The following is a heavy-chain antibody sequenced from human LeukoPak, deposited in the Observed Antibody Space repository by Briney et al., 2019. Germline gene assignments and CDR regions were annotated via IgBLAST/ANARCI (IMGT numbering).Heavy chain of an antibody. J-gene: IGHJ4*02. V-gene: IGHV3-23*01. D-gene: IGHD3-22*01. CDR1: GFTFDYSA. CDR2: INTGDIT. CDR3: VKGGFTYYDD. Sequence: GGSLRLSCAASGFTFDYSAMTWVRQAPEKELEWVSTINTGDITFYANSVKGRFTISRDNSKNALFLQMNSLRAEDTAIYYCVKGGFTYYDDWGQGTLVTVSS.